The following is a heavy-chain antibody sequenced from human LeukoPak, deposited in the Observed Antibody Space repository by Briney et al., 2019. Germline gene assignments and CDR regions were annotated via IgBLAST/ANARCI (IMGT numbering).Heavy chain of an antibody. V-gene: IGHV3-49*04. CDR3: TREGLWFGELYLRYFDL. J-gene: IGHJ2*01. Sequence: PGGSLRLSCTASGFAFGDYAMTWVRQAPGKGLEWVGFIRSKASGETTQYAASVKGRFSISRDDSKTIAYLQMNSLKTEDTAVYFCTREGLWFGELYLRYFDLWGRGTLVTVSS. D-gene: IGHD3-10*01. CDR1: GFAFGDYA. CDR2: IRSKASGETT.